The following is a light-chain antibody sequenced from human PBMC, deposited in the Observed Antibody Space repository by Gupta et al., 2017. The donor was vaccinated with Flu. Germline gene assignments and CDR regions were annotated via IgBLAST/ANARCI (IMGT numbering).Light chain of an antibody. CDR1: QSLLDSNGNNY. CDR2: WGS. CDR3: MQGLQTWT. V-gene: IGKV2-28*01. J-gene: IGKJ1*01. Sequence: PVTPGEPASISCRSSQSLLDSNGNNYLDWYLQKPGQSPQLLIYWGSKRACGVPDRFSGSGSGTDFTLKSSRGEAEDVGVYYCMQGLQTWTFGQGTKVEIK.